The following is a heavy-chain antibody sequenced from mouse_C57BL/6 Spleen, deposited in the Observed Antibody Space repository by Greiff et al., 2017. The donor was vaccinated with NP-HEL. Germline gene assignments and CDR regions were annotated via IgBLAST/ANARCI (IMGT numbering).Heavy chain of an antibody. CDR2: ISNGGGST. V-gene: IGHV5-12*01. CDR3: ARHLYYYGSSYGYFDV. CDR1: GFTFSDYY. Sequence: EVQLVESGGGLVQPGGSLKLSCAASGFTFSDYYMYWVRQTPEKRLEWVAYISNGGGSTYYPDTVKGRFTISRDNAKNTLYLQMSRLKSEDTAMYYCARHLYYYGSSYGYFDVWGTGTTVTVSS. J-gene: IGHJ1*03. D-gene: IGHD1-1*01.